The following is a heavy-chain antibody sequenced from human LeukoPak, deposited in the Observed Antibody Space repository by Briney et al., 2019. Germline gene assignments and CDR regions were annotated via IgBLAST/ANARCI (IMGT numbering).Heavy chain of an antibody. CDR2: INPNSGGT. Sequence: ASVKVSCKASGYTFTGYYMHWVRQAPGHGLEWMGWINPNSGGTNYAQKFQGRVTMTRDTSISTAYMELSRLRSDDTAVYYCARDRTSSYWGQGIYCTNGVCYYTNWFDPWGQGTLVTVPS. V-gene: IGHV1-2*02. J-gene: IGHJ5*02. CDR3: ARDRTSSYWGQGIYCTNGVCYYTNWFDP. CDR1: GYTFTGYY. D-gene: IGHD2-8*01.